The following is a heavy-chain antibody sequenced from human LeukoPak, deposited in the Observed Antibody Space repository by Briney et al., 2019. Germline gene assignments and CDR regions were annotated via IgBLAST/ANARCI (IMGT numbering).Heavy chain of an antibody. V-gene: IGHV1-46*01. CDR2: INPSGGST. CDR3: ARAGWNDYVWGSYPSGY. Sequence: ASVKVSCKASGYTFTSYYMHWVRQAPGQGLEWMGIINPSGGSTSYAQKFQGRVTMTTDTSTSTAYMELTSLRSDDTAVYYCARAGWNDYVWGSYPSGYWGQGTLVTVSS. D-gene: IGHD3-16*02. CDR1: GYTFTSYY. J-gene: IGHJ4*02.